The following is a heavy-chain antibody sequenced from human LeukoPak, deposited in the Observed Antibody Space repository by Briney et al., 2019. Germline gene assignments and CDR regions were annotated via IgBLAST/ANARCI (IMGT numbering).Heavy chain of an antibody. J-gene: IGHJ4*02. Sequence: SVKVSCKASGGTFSSYAISWVRQAPGQGLEWMGGIIPIFGTANYAQKFQGRVTITADESTSTAYMELSSLRSEDTAVYYCARGGLERVDYGGNAVDYWGQGTLVTVSS. D-gene: IGHD4-23*01. CDR1: GGTFSSYA. V-gene: IGHV1-69*13. CDR3: ARGGLERVDYGGNAVDY. CDR2: IIPIFGTA.